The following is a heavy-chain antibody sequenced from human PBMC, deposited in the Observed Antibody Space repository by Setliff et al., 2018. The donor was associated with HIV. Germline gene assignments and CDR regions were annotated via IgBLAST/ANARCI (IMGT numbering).Heavy chain of an antibody. J-gene: IGHJ5*01. Sequence: SVKVSCKASGGTFSNSAINWVRQAPGQGLEWMGRIIPMSGTTHFTQNFQGRVTFTADKSTTTAYMDLRSLRSEDTAVYYCAKAGGSYYDPSGYFWFDSWVPETLLVTVSS. V-gene: IGHV1-69*06. CDR3: AKAGGSYYDPSGYFWFDS. D-gene: IGHD3-22*01. CDR2: IIPMSGTT. CDR1: GGTFSNSA.